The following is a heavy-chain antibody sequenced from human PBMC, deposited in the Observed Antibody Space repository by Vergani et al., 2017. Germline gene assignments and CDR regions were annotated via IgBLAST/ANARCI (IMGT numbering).Heavy chain of an antibody. CDR1: GGSINSGDYY. D-gene: IGHD3-10*01. CDR3: ARAPALWSGEYRLDY. J-gene: IGHJ4*02. Sequence: QVQLQESGPGLVKPSQTLSLTCTVSGGSINSGDYYWSWIRQPPGKGLEWIGYIYYSGNTYYNPSLKSQITMSIDTSKNQFSLKLSSVTAADTAVYYCARAPALWSGEYRLDYWGQGTLVTVSS. CDR2: IYYSGNT. V-gene: IGHV4-30-4*01.